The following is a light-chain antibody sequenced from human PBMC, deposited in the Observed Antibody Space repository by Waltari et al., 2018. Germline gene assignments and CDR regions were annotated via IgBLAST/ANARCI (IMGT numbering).Light chain of an antibody. CDR3: AVWDDSLSGVV. Sequence: QSVLTQAPSASGTPGRRVTISCSGSSSNIESNTLNWYQQPPGTAPKLLINSNNPRHYGVTARFSGSKSGTSASLAISGLQSEDEAEYSCAVWDDSLSGVVFGGGTKLTVL. CDR1: SSNIESNT. CDR2: SNN. J-gene: IGLJ2*01. V-gene: IGLV1-44*01.